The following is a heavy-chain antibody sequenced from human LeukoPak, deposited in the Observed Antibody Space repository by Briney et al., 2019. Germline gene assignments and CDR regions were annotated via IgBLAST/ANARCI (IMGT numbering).Heavy chain of an antibody. CDR2: IYTSGST. V-gene: IGHV4-61*02. J-gene: IGHJ5*02. CDR3: ATTQKAEQGFWFDH. Sequence: SQTLSLTCTVSGGSISSGSYYWSWIRQPAGKGLEWIGRIYTSGSTNYNPSLKSRVTISVDTSKNQFSLKLSSVTAADTAVYYCATTQKAEQGFWFDHWGQGTLVTVSS. CDR1: GGSISSGSYY. D-gene: IGHD2-15*01.